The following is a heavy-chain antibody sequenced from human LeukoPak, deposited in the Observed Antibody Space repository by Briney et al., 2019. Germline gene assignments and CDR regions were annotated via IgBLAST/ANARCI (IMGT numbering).Heavy chain of an antibody. CDR1: GFTVSSNY. CDR3: AKDQGGESPYFDY. CDR2: IKQDGSNK. D-gene: IGHD4-17*01. J-gene: IGHJ4*02. Sequence: GGSLRLSCAASGFTVSSNYMSWVRQAPGKGLEWVANIKQDGSNKYYADSVKGRFTISRDNSKNTLHLQMNSLRAEDTAVYYCAKDQGGESPYFDYWGQGTLVTVSS. V-gene: IGHV3-30*02.